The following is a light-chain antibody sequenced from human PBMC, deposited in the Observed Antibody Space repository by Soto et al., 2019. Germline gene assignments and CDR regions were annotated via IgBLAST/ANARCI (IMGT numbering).Light chain of an antibody. Sequence: EIVMTQSPATLSVSPGERATLSCRAGQSISTNLAWYQQKPGQAPRLLVYGASTRATGIPARVSGSGSGTEFTLIISSLQSEDFATYYCQQYSSWPLTFCGGTKVEIE. J-gene: IGKJ4*01. CDR1: QSISTN. CDR2: GAS. CDR3: QQYSSWPLT. V-gene: IGKV3-15*01.